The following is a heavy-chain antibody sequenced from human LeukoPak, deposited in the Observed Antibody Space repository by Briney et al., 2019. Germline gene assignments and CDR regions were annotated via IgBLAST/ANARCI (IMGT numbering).Heavy chain of an antibody. CDR3: VREATGYSFADY. J-gene: IGHJ4*02. CDR1: GFTFSNFA. CDR2: LNGDNT. D-gene: IGHD1-26*01. V-gene: IGHV3-23*01. Sequence: GGSLRLSCAASGFTFSNFAMSWIRQAPGKGLEWFSALNGDNTYYADSVKGRFTVSRDNSKNTLYLQMNSLTAEDTAVYYCVREATGYSFADYWGQGTLVSVSS.